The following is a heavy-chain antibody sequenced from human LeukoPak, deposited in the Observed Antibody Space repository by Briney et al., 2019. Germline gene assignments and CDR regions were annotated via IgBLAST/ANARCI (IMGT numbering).Heavy chain of an antibody. CDR3: AKEWYSSGYHGFDY. D-gene: IGHD3-22*01. V-gene: IGHV3-23*01. CDR1: GFTFSIYA. CDR2: ITGSSSHT. J-gene: IGHJ4*02. Sequence: GGSLRLSCAASGFTFSIYAMSWVRQAPGKGLEWVSAITGSSSHTYYADSMKGRFTISRDNSKNTLYLQINNLRDEDTAVYYCAKEWYSSGYHGFDYWGQGTLVTVSS.